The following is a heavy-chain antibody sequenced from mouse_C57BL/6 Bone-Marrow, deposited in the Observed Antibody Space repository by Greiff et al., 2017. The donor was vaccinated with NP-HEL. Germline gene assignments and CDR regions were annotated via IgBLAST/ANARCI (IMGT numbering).Heavy chain of an antibody. J-gene: IGHJ2*01. D-gene: IGHD1-1*01. V-gene: IGHV1-69*01. CDR3: ARSKSYGSSYLFDY. Sequence: QVQLKQPGAELVMPGASVKLSCKASGYTFTSYWMHWVKQRPGQGLEWIGEIDPSDSYTNYNQKFKGKSTLTVDKSSSTAYMQLSSLTSEDAAVYYCARSKSYGSSYLFDYWGQGTTLTVSS. CDR2: IDPSDSYT. CDR1: GYTFTSYW.